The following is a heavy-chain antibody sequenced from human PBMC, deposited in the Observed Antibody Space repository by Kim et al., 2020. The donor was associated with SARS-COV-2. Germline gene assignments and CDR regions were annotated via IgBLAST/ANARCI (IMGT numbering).Heavy chain of an antibody. CDR1: GFTFSSYG. CDR2: ISYDGSNK. D-gene: IGHD2-15*01. Sequence: GGSLRLSCAASGFTFSSYGMHWVRQAPGKGLEWVAVISYDGSNKYYADSVKGRFTISRDNSKNTLYLQMNSLRAEDTAVYYCASPYCSGGSCYSGWFDPWGQGTLVTVSS. V-gene: IGHV3-30*03. J-gene: IGHJ5*02. CDR3: ASPYCSGGSCYSGWFDP.